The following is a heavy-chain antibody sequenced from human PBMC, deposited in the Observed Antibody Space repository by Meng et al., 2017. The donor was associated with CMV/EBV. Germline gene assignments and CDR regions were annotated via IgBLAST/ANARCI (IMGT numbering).Heavy chain of an antibody. CDR3: AKSTDAFDI. Sequence: GSPRLSCKGSGYSFTSYWIGWVRQMPGKGLEWMGIIYPGDSDTRYSPSFQGQVTISADKSISTAYLQWSSLKASDTAMYYCAKSTDAFDIWGQGTMVTVSS. J-gene: IGHJ3*02. CDR1: GYSFTSYW. CDR2: IYPGDSDT. V-gene: IGHV5-51*01.